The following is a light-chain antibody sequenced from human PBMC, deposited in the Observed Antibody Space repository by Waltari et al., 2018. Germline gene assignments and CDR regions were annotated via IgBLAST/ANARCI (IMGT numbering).Light chain of an antibody. CDR3: MQGTHWPYT. Sequence: DVVLTQSPLSLPVTLGQPASISCRSSQSPVSSDGHTYLTWFHQRPGQSPRRLIYKISNRDPGVPDRFSGSGSGTDFTLRISRVEAEDVGVYYCMQGTHWPYTFGQGTKLEIK. J-gene: IGKJ2*01. CDR1: QSPVSSDGHTY. CDR2: KIS. V-gene: IGKV2-30*01.